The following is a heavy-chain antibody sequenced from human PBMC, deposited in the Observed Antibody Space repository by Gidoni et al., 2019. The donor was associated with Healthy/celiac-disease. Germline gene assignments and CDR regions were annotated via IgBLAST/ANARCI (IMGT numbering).Heavy chain of an antibody. CDR2: MNPKSGNT. CDR1: GSTFTRYD. Sequence: QVQLVQSGAAVKKPGASVQFSCKASGSTFTRYDINWVRQATGQGLELMGWMNPKSGNTGDAQKFQGRVTMTRNTSISTAYMELSSLRSEDTAVYYCARASGTSCYYGQCDWFDPWGQGTLVTVSS. CDR3: ARASGTSCYYGQCDWFDP. V-gene: IGHV1-8*01. J-gene: IGHJ5*02. D-gene: IGHD2-2*01.